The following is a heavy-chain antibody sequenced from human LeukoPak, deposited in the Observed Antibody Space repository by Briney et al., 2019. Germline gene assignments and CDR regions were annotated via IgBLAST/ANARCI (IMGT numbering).Heavy chain of an antibody. CDR2: IKVDGSET. V-gene: IGHV3-7*04. J-gene: IGHJ5*02. CDR1: GFSFSNSW. D-gene: IGHD6-13*01. Sequence: GGSLRLSCAASGFSFSNSWMSWVRQAPGKGLEWVANIKVDGSETYYVDSVKGRLTISRDNAKSSLYLQMNSLGVEDTAVYYCARAYSSPNWFDPWGQGTLVTVSS. CDR3: ARAYSSPNWFDP.